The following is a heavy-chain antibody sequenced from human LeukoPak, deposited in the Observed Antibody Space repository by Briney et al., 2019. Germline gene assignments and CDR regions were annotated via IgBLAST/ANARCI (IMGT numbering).Heavy chain of an antibody. CDR2: ISWNSGSI. Sequence: GGSLRLSCAASGFTFDDYAMHWVRQAPGKGLEWVSGISWNSGSIGYADSVKGRFTISRDNAKNSLYLQMNSLRAEDTAVYYCATSWGSWPDYFDYWGQGTLVTVSS. D-gene: IGHD6-13*01. CDR1: GFTFDDYA. V-gene: IGHV3-9*01. CDR3: ATSWGSWPDYFDY. J-gene: IGHJ4*02.